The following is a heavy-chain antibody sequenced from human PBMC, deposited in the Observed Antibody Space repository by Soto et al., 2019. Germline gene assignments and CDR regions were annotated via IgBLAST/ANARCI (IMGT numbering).Heavy chain of an antibody. CDR2: IYHSGST. D-gene: IGHD4-17*01. CDR1: GVSISSGGYS. V-gene: IGHV4-30-2*01. Sequence: SETLSLTCAVSGVSISSGGYSWSWIRQPPGKGLEWIGYIYHSGSTYYNPSLKSRVTISVDRSKNQFSLKLSSVTAADTAVYYCARGTTVVTPRRFYFDYWGQGTLVTVSS. J-gene: IGHJ4*02. CDR3: ARGTTVVTPRRFYFDY.